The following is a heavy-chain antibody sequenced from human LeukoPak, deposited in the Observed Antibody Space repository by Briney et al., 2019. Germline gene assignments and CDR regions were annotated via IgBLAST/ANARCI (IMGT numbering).Heavy chain of an antibody. CDR3: ARGYCTNGVCSSRYFDY. V-gene: IGHV4-59*01. CDR1: GGSISSYY. J-gene: IGHJ4*02. CDR2: IYYSGST. Sequence: SETLSLTCTVSGGSISSYYWSWIRQPPGKGLEWIGYIYYSGSTNYNPSLKSRVTISVDTSKNQFSLKLSSVTAADMAVYYCARGYCTNGVCSSRYFDYWGQGTLVTVSS. D-gene: IGHD2-8*01.